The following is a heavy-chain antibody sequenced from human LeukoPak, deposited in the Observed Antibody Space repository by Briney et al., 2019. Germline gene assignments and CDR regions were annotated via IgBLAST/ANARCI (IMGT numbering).Heavy chain of an antibody. J-gene: IGHJ5*02. Sequence: SETLSLTCTVSGGSVSVRNFYWSWIRQPPGKGLEWIGYSYYSGSTMYNPSLRSRVTISVDTSKNQVSLKLSSVTAADTAVYYCARHFSITGGRLSGYWLDPWGQGTLVTVSS. CDR2: SYYSGST. CDR1: GGSVSVRNFY. D-gene: IGHD7-27*01. CDR3: ARHFSITGGRLSGYWLDP. V-gene: IGHV4-61*01.